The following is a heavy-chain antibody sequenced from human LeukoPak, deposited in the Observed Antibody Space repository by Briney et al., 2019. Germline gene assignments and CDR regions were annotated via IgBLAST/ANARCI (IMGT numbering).Heavy chain of an antibody. J-gene: IGHJ4*02. CDR2: INHSGST. V-gene: IGHV4-34*01. D-gene: IGHD3-3*01. Sequence: SETLSLTCAVYGGSFSDYYWNWIRQPPGKGLEWIGEINHSGSTNYNPSLKSRVTISLDTSKSLFSLNLSSVTAADTAVYYCARTYDFWSGYYGYWGQGTQVTVPS. CDR1: GGSFSDYY. CDR3: ARTYDFWSGYYGY.